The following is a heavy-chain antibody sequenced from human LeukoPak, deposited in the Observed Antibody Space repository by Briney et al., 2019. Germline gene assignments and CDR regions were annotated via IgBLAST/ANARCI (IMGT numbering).Heavy chain of an antibody. V-gene: IGHV3-48*02. CDR3: ARRGGGGRSDALDI. CDR2: SSTTGNTI. D-gene: IGHD2-21*01. CDR1: GFTFSAYS. Sequence: GGSLRLSCAASGFTFSAYSMSWVRQAPGKGLEWVSYSSTTGNTIHYTDSVKGRFTVSRDNAKNSLFLQMNSLRDEDTAVYYCARRGGGGRSDALDIWGQGTMVTVSS. J-gene: IGHJ3*02.